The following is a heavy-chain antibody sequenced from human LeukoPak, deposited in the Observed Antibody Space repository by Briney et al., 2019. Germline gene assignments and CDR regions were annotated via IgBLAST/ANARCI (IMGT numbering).Heavy chain of an antibody. J-gene: IGHJ6*03. CDR1: GFTFSSYS. Sequence: GGSLRLSCAASGFTFSSYSMNWVRQAPGKGLEWVSSISSSSSYIYYADSVKGRFTISRDNAKNSLYLQMNSLRAEDTAVYYCARDQSSVVVVAANYYYYCMDVWGKGTTVTVSS. D-gene: IGHD2-15*01. CDR2: ISSSSSYI. V-gene: IGHV3-21*01. CDR3: ARDQSSVVVVAANYYYYCMDV.